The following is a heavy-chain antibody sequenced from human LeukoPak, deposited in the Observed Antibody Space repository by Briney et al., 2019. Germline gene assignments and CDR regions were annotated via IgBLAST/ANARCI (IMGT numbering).Heavy chain of an antibody. CDR2: IYYSGST. V-gene: IGHV4-59*08. CDR1: GGSISSYY. D-gene: IGHD3-22*01. Sequence: SETLSLTCTVSGGSISSYYWSWIRQPLGKGLEWIGYIYYSGSTNYNPSLKSRVTISVDTSKNQFSLKLSSVTAADTAVYYCARRSRYYDSSGYTGYYFDYWGQGTLVTVSS. CDR3: ARRSRYYDSSGYTGYYFDY. J-gene: IGHJ4*02.